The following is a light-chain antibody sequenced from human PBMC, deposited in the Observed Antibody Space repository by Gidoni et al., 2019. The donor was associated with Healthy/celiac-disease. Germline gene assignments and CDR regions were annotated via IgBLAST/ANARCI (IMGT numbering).Light chain of an antibody. V-gene: IGLV3-25*02. CDR2: KDS. CDR1: ALPKQY. J-gene: IGLJ2*01. Sequence: SYELTQPHSVSVSSGQTARITCSGAALPKQYAYWYQQKPGQAPVLVIYKDSERPSGIPERFSGSSSRTTVTLTISEVQAEDEADYYCQSAGSSGTYVVFGGGTKLTVL. CDR3: QSAGSSGTYVV.